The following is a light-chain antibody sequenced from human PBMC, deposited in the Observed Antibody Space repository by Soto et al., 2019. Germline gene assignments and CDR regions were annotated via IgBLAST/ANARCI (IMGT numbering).Light chain of an antibody. CDR2: GNS. CDR3: QSYDSSLSGYV. Sequence: QLVLTQPPSVSGAPGQRVTISCTGSSSNTGAGYDVQWYQQLPGTAPKRLIYGNSNRPSGVPDRFSGSKSGTSASLAITGLQAEDEADYYCQSYDSSLSGYVFGTGTKLTVL. CDR1: SSNTGAGYD. V-gene: IGLV1-40*01. J-gene: IGLJ1*01.